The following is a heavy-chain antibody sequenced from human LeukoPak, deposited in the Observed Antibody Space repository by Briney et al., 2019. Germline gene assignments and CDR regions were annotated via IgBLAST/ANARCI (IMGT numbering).Heavy chain of an antibody. CDR3: ARVVTVARSERRPGNHYIDC. D-gene: IGHD1-1*01. Sequence: GGSLRLSCAPSASTFDNYGTSCVSHAPGEGMEWVSCIIGISGSTGYADSVKGRFTISRAKAKNSLYLQMNSLRTQETVVYYCARVVTVARSERRPGNHYIDCWGKGSTVTVS. J-gene: IGHJ6*03. CDR2: IIGISGST. CDR1: ASTFDNYG. V-gene: IGHV3-20*04.